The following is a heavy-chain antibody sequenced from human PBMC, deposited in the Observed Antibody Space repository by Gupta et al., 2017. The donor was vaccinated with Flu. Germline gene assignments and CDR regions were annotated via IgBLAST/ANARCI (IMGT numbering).Heavy chain of an antibody. CDR1: GSTFTNFY. CDR2: INPSAGTT. CDR3: ARGPMVRGVITNFDY. Sequence: HVQLVQSGAEVKKPGASVPVSFQAFGSTFTNFYIHSVRQVPGQGLEWLGVINPSAGTTSFAQKFQGRVTMTTDTSANTVYVELSSLRSDDTAVYYCARGPMVRGVITNFDYLGQGTLVTVSS. V-gene: IGHV1-46*01. J-gene: IGHJ4*02. D-gene: IGHD3-10*01.